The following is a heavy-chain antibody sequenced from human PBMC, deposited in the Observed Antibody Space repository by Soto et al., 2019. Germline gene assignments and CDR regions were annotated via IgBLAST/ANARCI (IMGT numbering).Heavy chain of an antibody. CDR1: GYTFTSYY. CDR3: ARDTPIDY. V-gene: IGHV1-46*01. CDR2: INPSGGNT. Sequence: GASVKVSCKASGYTFTSYYMHWVRQAPGQGLEWMGIINPSGGNTTYAQKFQGRVTMTRDTSTGTVYMDVSSLRSEDTAVYYCARDTPIDYWGQGTLVTVSS. J-gene: IGHJ4*02.